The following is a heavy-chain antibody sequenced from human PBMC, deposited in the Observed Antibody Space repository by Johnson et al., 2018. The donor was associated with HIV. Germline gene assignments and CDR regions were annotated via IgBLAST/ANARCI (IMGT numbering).Heavy chain of an antibody. CDR1: GFTFSFYW. Sequence: MMLVESGGGLVQPGGSLRLSCVGSGFTFSFYWMNWVRQAPGKGLEWVANIKQDGSEIYYVDSVKGRFTISRDNAEHSLYLQMNSLRVEDTAVYYCARGGRSFEIWGQGTVVTVSS. CDR2: IKQDGSEI. V-gene: IGHV3-7*01. CDR3: ARGGRSFEI. J-gene: IGHJ3*02.